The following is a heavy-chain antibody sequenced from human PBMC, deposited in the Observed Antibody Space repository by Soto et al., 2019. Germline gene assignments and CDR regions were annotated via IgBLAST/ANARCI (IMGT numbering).Heavy chain of an antibody. J-gene: IGHJ4*02. V-gene: IGHV4-61*05. D-gene: IGHD1-26*01. CDR1: GCSNSSSSYY. CDR3: ARQYGGSYADY. CDR2: IYYSGST. Sequence: SETLSLTCTVSGCSNSSSSYYWSWIRQPSGKGLEWIGYIYYSGSTNYNPSLKSRVTISVDTSKNQFSLKLSSVTAADTAVYYCARQYGGSYADYWGQGTLVTVSS.